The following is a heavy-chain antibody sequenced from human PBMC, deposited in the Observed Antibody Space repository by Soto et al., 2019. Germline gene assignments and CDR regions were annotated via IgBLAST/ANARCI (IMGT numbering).Heavy chain of an antibody. CDR2: IYWDDDR. D-gene: IGHD1-1*01. CDR3: AHRACLLGNWSGGYFDF. V-gene: IGHV2-5*02. CDR1: GFSLSTSGVG. Sequence: QITLKESGPTRVKPTQTLTLTCTFSGFSLSTSGVGVGWIRRAPGKALERHALIYWDDDRVYSPSLKSRPTISEDTSKNQVVLTMTNMDPVDTATYYCAHRACLLGNWSGGYFDFWGQGALVTVSS. J-gene: IGHJ4*02.